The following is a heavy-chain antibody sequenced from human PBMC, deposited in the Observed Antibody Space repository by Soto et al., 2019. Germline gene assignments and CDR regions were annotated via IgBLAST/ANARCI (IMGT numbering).Heavy chain of an antibody. CDR3: ARTLYYDILTGYTFDY. Sequence: SGPTLVNPTETLTLTCTVSGFSLSNARMGVSWIRQPPGKALEWLAHIFSNDEKSYSTSLKSRLTISKDTSKSQVVLTMTNMDPVDTATYYCARTLYYDILTGYTFDYWGQGTLVTVSS. J-gene: IGHJ4*02. CDR2: IFSNDEK. CDR1: GFSLSNARMG. D-gene: IGHD3-9*01. V-gene: IGHV2-26*01.